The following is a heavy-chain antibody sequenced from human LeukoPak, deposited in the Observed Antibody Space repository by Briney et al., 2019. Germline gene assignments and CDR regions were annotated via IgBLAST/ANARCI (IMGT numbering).Heavy chain of an antibody. CDR3: AAPSRGYFDTYFDY. CDR2: IYYSWST. CDR1: GGSMSSYY. J-gene: IGHJ4*02. Sequence: SETLSLTCTVWGGSMSSYYWIWIPQPPGKALEWIGYIYYSWSTNYNPSLKSRVTISVDPSKNQFSLKLSSVTAADPAVYYCAAPSRGYFDTYFDYWGQGALVTVSS. V-gene: IGHV4-59*01. D-gene: IGHD3-22*01.